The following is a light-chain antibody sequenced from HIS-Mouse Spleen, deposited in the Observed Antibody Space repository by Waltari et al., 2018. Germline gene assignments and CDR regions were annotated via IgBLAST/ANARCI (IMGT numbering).Light chain of an antibody. Sequence: IQMTQSPSTLSAAVGDRVTITCRASQSISSWLGWYQPKPGTAPQLLIYKSSSLESGGTSRCSGSGSETEFTLTISSLQPDDFATYYCQKYNSYLTFGGGTKVEIK. CDR1: QSISSW. CDR2: KSS. J-gene: IGKJ4*01. V-gene: IGKV1-5*03. CDR3: QKYNSYLT.